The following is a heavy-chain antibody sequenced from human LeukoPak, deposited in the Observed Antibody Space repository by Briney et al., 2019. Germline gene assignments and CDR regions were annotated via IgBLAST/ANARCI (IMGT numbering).Heavy chain of an antibody. CDR2: ISGSGGST. D-gene: IGHD1-26*01. J-gene: IGHJ4*02. CDR3: AKEGGIYCKHLDY. CDR1: GFTFSSYA. V-gene: IGHV3-23*01. Sequence: GGSLRLSRAASGFTFSSYAMSWVRQAAGKGLEWVSAISGSGGSTYYAASVKGRFTISRDNSKNTLYLQMNSLRAEDTAVYYCAKEGGIYCKHLDYWGQGTLVTVSS.